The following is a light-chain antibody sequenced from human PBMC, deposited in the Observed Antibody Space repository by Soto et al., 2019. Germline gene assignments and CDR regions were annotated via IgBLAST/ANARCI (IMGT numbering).Light chain of an antibody. CDR1: QSVTSN. CDR3: QHYSIWPET. V-gene: IGKV3-15*01. Sequence: EIVMTQSPANLSVSPGERATLSCRASQSVTSNLVWYQQKSGQATRVLIYVASTRATRIPARFSGSGSGTAFTLAISNLHAEDFAVYYCQHYSIWPETFGQGTKLEIK. CDR2: VAS. J-gene: IGKJ2*01.